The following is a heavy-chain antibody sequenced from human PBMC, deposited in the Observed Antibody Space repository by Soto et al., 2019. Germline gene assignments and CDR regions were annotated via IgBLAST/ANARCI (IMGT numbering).Heavy chain of an antibody. CDR3: AREASVIVVVVAAGVDAFDI. CDR1: GGTFSSYA. D-gene: IGHD2-15*01. CDR2: IIPIFGTA. V-gene: IGHV1-69*13. J-gene: IGHJ3*02. Sequence: SVKVSCKASGGTFSSYAISWVRQAPGQGLEWMGGIIPIFGTANYAQKFQGRVTITADESTSTAYMELSSLRSEDTAVYYCAREASVIVVVVAAGVDAFDIWGQGTMVTVS.